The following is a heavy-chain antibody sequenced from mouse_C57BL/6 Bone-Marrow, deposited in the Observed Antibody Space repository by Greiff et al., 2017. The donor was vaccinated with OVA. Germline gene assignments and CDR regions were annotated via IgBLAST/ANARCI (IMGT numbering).Heavy chain of an antibody. J-gene: IGHJ3*02. CDR1: GYTFTSYW. CDR2: IYPSDSET. V-gene: IGHV1-61*01. Sequence: QVQLQQPGAELVRPGSSVKLSCKASGYTFTSYWMDWVKQRPGQGLEWIGNIYPSDSETHYNQKFKDKATLTVDKSSSTAYLQLSSLTSGDSAVCYCARGDGNCPSWWGQGTLVTLSA. D-gene: IGHD2-1*01. CDR3: ARGDGNCPSW.